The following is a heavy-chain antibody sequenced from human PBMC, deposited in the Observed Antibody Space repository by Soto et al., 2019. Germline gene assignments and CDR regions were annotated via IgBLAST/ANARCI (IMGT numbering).Heavy chain of an antibody. CDR1: GFTLSTYA. V-gene: IGHV3-23*01. D-gene: IGHD3-22*01. CDR2: ITGSGGST. CDR3: ARDYYKYYDSSGYYRSPAY. Sequence: GGSLRLSCVASGFTLSTYAMSWVRQAPGKGLEWVSGITGSGGSTYYADSVKGRFTISRDNSRNTLFLQMNSLRAEDTAVYYCARDYYKYYDSSGYYRSPAYWGQGTLVTVSS. J-gene: IGHJ4*02.